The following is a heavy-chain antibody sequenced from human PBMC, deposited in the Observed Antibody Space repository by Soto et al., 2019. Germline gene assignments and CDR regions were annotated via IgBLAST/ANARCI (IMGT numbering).Heavy chain of an antibody. Sequence: GGSLRLSCAASGFTFSSYGMHWVRQAPGKGLEWVAVISYDGSNKYYADSVKGRFTISRDNSKNTLYLQMNSLTAEDTAVYYCAKVGSCSGGSCYSYYYYYMDVWGKGTTVTVSS. D-gene: IGHD2-15*01. V-gene: IGHV3-30*18. CDR1: GFTFSSYG. J-gene: IGHJ6*03. CDR2: ISYDGSNK. CDR3: AKVGSCSGGSCYSYYYYYMDV.